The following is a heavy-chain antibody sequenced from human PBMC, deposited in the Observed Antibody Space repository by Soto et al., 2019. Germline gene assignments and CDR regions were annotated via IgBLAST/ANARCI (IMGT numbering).Heavy chain of an antibody. V-gene: IGHV3-30*18. CDR3: AKDRXKRQLLATYYYYYGMDV. CDR2: ISYDGSNK. Sequence: PGGSLRLSCAASGFTFSSYGMHWVRQAPGKGLEWVAVISYDGSNKYYADSVKGRFTISRDNSKNTLYLQMNSLRAEDTAVYYCAKDRXKRQLLATYYYYYGMDVWGQGTTVTVSS. J-gene: IGHJ6*02. D-gene: IGHD6-13*01. CDR1: GFTFSSYG.